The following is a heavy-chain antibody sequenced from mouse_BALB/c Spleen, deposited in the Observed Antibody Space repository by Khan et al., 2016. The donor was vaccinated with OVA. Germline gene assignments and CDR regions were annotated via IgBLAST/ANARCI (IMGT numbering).Heavy chain of an antibody. CDR3: ARKDYYDYDRIHY. Sequence: VQLKESGPGLVKPSQSLSLTCTVTGYSITSEYAWNWIRQFPGNKLEWMGYINYSGNTRFNPSLKGRTSITRDTSKNQFFLQLNSVTTEDTATYDCARKDYYDYDRIHYWGQGTLVTVSA. J-gene: IGHJ3*01. CDR1: GYSITSEYA. CDR2: INYSGNT. D-gene: IGHD2-4*01. V-gene: IGHV3-2*02.